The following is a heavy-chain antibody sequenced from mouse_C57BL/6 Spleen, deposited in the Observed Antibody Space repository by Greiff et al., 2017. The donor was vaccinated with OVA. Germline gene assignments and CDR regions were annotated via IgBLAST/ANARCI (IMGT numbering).Heavy chain of an antibody. Sequence: EVQRQQSGPELVKPGASVKIPCKASGYTFTDYNMDWVKQSHGKSLEWIGDINPNNGGTIYNQKFKGKATLTVDKSSSTAYMELRSLTSEDTAVYYCARGDYGSSYGFDYWGQGTTLTVAS. CDR2: INPNNGGT. CDR1: GYTFTDYN. V-gene: IGHV1-18*01. D-gene: IGHD1-1*01. CDR3: ARGDYGSSYGFDY. J-gene: IGHJ2*01.